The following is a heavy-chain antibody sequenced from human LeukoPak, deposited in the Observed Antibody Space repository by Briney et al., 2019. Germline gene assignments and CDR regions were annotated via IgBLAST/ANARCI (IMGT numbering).Heavy chain of an antibody. CDR3: ATFPPYYYANSAYYSDY. Sequence: PGGSLRLSCAASGFTFSSYEMNWVRQAPGKGLEWVSYISSSGTTIYYADSVKGRFTISRDNAKNSLYLQMNSLRAEDTAVYYCATFPPYYYANSAYYSDYWGQGILVTVSS. D-gene: IGHD3-22*01. J-gene: IGHJ4*02. V-gene: IGHV3-48*03. CDR2: ISSSGTTI. CDR1: GFTFSSYE.